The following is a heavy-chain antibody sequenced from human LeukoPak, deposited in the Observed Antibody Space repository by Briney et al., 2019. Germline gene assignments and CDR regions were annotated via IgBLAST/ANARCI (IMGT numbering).Heavy chain of an antibody. J-gene: IGHJ4*02. V-gene: IGHV3-23*01. CDR3: AHENYYFDH. Sequence: GGSLRLSCAASGFTLNNYVMSWVRQAPGKGLEWVSGISSNGVTVYYADSVKGRFTISRDNSKNTVYQQMNSLRIEDTAVYYCAHENYYFDHWGQGTLVTVSS. CDR1: GFTLNNYV. CDR2: ISSNGVTV. D-gene: IGHD2/OR15-2a*01.